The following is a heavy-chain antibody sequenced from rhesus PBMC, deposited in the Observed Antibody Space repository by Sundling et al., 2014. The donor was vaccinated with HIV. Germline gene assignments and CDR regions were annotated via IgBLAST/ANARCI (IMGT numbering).Heavy chain of an antibody. CDR2: INPSNGLT. CDR3: TRSLDDYGSRPIGY. CDR1: GYTFTSYY. Sequence: QVQLVQSGAEVKKPGTSVKLSCKTSGYTFTSYYINWVRQAPGQVLQWVGWINPSNGLTAYAQKFQGRVTMTRDTSTSTAYMDLNSLRSEDTAVYYCTRSLDDYGSRPIGYWDQGGPGHRLL. D-gene: IGHD4-29*01. V-gene: IGHV1-200*01. J-gene: IGHJ4*01.